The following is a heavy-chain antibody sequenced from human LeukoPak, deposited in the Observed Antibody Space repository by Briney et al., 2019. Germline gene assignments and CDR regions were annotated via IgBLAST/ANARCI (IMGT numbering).Heavy chain of an antibody. CDR3: ARGVKAAAGPHFDY. CDR1: GGSFSGYY. CDR2: INHSGST. D-gene: IGHD6-13*01. Sequence: SETLSLTCAVYGGSFSGYYWSWIRQPPGKGLEWIGEINHSGSTNYNPPLKSRVTISVDTSKNQFSLKLSSVTAADTAVYYCARGVKAAAGPHFDYWGQGTLVTVSS. J-gene: IGHJ4*02. V-gene: IGHV4-34*01.